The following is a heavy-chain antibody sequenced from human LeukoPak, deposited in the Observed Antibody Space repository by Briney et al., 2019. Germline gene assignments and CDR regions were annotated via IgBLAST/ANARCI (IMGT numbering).Heavy chain of an antibody. CDR1: GFTFSASA. CDR3: AKDASYNFGPLEY. Sequence: GGSLRLSCAASGFTFSASAMTWVRQAPGKGLEWVSTITYNADSTYYADSLKGWFTITRDNSKNMLFLQMNSLRADDTAVYYCAKDASYNFGPLEYWGQGTLVTVSS. J-gene: IGHJ4*02. D-gene: IGHD1-1*01. V-gene: IGHV3-23*01. CDR2: ITYNADST.